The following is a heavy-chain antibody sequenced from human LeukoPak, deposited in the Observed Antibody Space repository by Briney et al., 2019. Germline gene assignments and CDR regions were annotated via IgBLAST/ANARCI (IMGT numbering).Heavy chain of an antibody. CDR3: ARDVLTSYYGSGRPRRYFDP. D-gene: IGHD3-10*01. CDR1: GFIVNTYY. CDR2: IYSDGST. J-gene: IGHJ5*02. V-gene: IGHV3-53*01. Sequence: RSLRLSCADSGFIVNTYYMSWVSHAPGKGLAWVTVIYSDGSTYYADSVKGRFTISRDTSKNTLFLQMNSLRAEDTAVYYCARDVLTSYYGSGRPRRYFDPWGQGTLVTVSS.